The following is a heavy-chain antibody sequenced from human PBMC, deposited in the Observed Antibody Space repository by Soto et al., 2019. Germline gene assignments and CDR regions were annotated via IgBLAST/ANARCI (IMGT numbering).Heavy chain of an antibody. D-gene: IGHD2-2*01. CDR1: GGSISSGPYS. Sequence: QLQLLESGPGLVKPSETLSLTCSVSGGSISSGPYSWGWIRQPPGKGLEWIGTFHYSGRTYYRPSLEIRVTIYVDTSKNQFSLKVSSGTAADTAVLYCARLAGYCSGTSCYGYYGMDVWGQGTTVTVSS. J-gene: IGHJ6*02. CDR2: FHYSGRT. CDR3: ARLAGYCSGTSCYGYYGMDV. V-gene: IGHV4-39*01.